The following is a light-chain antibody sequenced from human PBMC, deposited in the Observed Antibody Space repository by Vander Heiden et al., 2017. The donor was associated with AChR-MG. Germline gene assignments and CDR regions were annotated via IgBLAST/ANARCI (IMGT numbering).Light chain of an antibody. CDR2: DAS. Sequence: DIQMTQSPSSLSASVGDRVTITCQASPDINNYLNWYQQKPGKAPNLLIYDASNLETGVPSRFSGSGYGTDFTFTINSLQPEDVATYYCQQYDSVPRTFGGGTRVEIK. CDR1: PDINNY. CDR3: QQYDSVPRT. J-gene: IGKJ4*01. V-gene: IGKV1-33*01.